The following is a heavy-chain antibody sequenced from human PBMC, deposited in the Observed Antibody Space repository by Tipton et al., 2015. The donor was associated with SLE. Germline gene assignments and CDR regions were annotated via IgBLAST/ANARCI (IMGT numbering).Heavy chain of an antibody. CDR1: GFTFSSYA. Sequence: SLRLSCAASGFTFSSYAMSWVRQAPGKGLEWVSSISGSGRSTYYADSVKGRFTISRDKSNNTLHLQMNSLRAEDTAVYYCAKGTLAGTGEQWFDPWGQGTQVTVSS. J-gene: IGHJ5*02. D-gene: IGHD6-13*01. CDR2: ISGSGRST. V-gene: IGHV3-23*01. CDR3: AKGTLAGTGEQWFDP.